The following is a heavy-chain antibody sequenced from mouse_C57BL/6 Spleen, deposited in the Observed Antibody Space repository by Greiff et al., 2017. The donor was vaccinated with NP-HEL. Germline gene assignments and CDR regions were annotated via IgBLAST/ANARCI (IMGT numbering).Heavy chain of an antibody. V-gene: IGHV1-12*01. CDR2: IYPGNGDT. Sequence: LQESGAELVRPGASVKMSCKASGYTFTSYNMHWVKQTPRQGLEWIGAIYPGNGDTSYNQKFKGKATLTVDKSSSTAYMQLSSLTSEDSAVYFCARPLYGSSYDAMDYWGQGTSVTVSS. CDR1: GYTFTSYN. D-gene: IGHD1-1*01. CDR3: ARPLYGSSYDAMDY. J-gene: IGHJ4*01.